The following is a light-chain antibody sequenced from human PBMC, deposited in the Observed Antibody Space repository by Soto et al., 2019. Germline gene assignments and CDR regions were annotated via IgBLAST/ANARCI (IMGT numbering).Light chain of an antibody. CDR2: GVS. J-gene: IGKJ2*01. V-gene: IGKV3-20*01. CDR3: QQYGSSHMYT. CDR1: QSLSGNY. Sequence: DIVLTQSPGTLSLSPGERATLSCRASQSLSGNYLAWYQQRPGQPPRLLIYGVSSRATGIPDRFSGSGSGTDFTLTISRLEPEDFAVYICQQYGSSHMYTFGQGTKLEIK.